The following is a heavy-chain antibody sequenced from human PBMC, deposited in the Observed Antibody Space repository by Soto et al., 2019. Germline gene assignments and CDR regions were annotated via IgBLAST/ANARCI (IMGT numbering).Heavy chain of an antibody. V-gene: IGHV3-30-3*01. J-gene: IGHJ5*02. Sequence: QVQLVESGGGVVQPGRSLRLSCEASGFSFGGYALPWVRQPPGKGLEWVAAISSDANHISYADSVGGRFTLSRDNSMNILYLQMNTPRPEDTATYFCARDRRGKDPGGWFDPWGQGTLVAVSS. CDR1: GFSFGGYA. CDR3: ARDRRGKDPGGWFDP. D-gene: IGHD3-16*01. CDR2: ISSDANHI.